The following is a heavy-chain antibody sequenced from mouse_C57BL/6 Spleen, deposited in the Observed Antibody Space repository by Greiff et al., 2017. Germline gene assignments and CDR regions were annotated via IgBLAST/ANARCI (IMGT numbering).Heavy chain of an antibody. J-gene: IGHJ4*01. V-gene: IGHV1-26*01. CDR2: INPNNGGT. Sequence: VQLQQSGPELVKPGASVKISCKASGYTFTDYYMNWVKQSHGKSLEWIGDINPNNGGTSYNQKFKGKATLTVDKSSSTAYMELRSLTSEDSAVYYCARWRVDYYGSSSYAKGYWGQGTSVTVSS. D-gene: IGHD1-1*01. CDR1: GYTFTDYY. CDR3: ARWRVDYYGSSSYAKGY.